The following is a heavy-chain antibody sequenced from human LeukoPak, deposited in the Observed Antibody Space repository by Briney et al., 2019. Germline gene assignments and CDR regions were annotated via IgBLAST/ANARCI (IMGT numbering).Heavy chain of an antibody. Sequence: EGSLRLSCAASGFTFSSYAMSWVRQAPGKGLEWVSAISGSGGSTYYADSVKGRFAISRDNSKNTLYLQMNSLRAEDTAVYYCAKDRPAYYYDSSGYYYVDKFDYWGQGTLVTVSS. CDR1: GFTFSSYA. CDR2: ISGSGGST. V-gene: IGHV3-23*01. D-gene: IGHD3-22*01. J-gene: IGHJ4*02. CDR3: AKDRPAYYYDSSGYYYVDKFDY.